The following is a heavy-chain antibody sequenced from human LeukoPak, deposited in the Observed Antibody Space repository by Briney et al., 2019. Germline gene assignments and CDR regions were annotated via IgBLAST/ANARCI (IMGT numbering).Heavy chain of an antibody. Sequence: GASVKVSCKASVRTFSSYAISWVRQAPGQGLEWMGGIIPIFGTANYAQKFQGRVTITTDESASTAYMELSSLRSEDTAVYYCARGARGYSGSYYYYYMDVWGKGTTVTVSS. V-gene: IGHV1-69*05. D-gene: IGHD1-26*01. CDR1: VRTFSSYA. CDR2: IIPIFGTA. J-gene: IGHJ6*03. CDR3: ARGARGYSGSYYYYYMDV.